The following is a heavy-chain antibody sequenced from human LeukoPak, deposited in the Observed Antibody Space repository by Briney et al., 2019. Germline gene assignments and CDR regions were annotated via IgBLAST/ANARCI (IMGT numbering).Heavy chain of an antibody. V-gene: IGHV3-74*01. CDR2: IDGEGSST. J-gene: IGHJ4*02. Sequence: GGSLRLSCAASGFTFSSYAMHWVRQVPGEGLVWVSRIDGEGSSTSYAESVKGRFTISRDNSKNTLYLQMNSLRADDTAVYYCARDRSYYDSGSHQGFDDWGQGTLVTVSS. D-gene: IGHD3-10*01. CDR3: ARDRSYYDSGSHQGFDD. CDR1: GFTFSSYA.